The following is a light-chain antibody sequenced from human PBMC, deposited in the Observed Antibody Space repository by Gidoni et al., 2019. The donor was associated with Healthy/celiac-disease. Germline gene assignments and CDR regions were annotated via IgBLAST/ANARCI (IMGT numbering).Light chain of an antibody. V-gene: IGKV1-5*03. CDR3: QQYNSYPMYT. J-gene: IGKJ2*01. CDR2: KAS. Sequence: DIQMTQSPSTLSASVGDRVTITCRASQSSSSWLAWYQQKPGNDPKLLIYKASSLESGVPSRFSGSGSGTEVTLTISSLQPDDVATYYCQQYNSYPMYTFGQGTKLEIK. CDR1: QSSSSW.